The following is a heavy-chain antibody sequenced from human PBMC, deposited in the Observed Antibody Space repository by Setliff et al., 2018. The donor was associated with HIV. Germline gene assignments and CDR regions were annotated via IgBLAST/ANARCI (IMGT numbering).Heavy chain of an antibody. J-gene: IGHJ6*03. CDR1: GFNFNSSW. D-gene: IGHD6-13*01. V-gene: IGHV3-74*01. CDR3: ARGAHSSWYYYYYYYYMDV. Sequence: PGGSLRLSCTASGFNFNSSWMHWVRQGPGKGLVWVSRIDSDGSGISYADIVKGRFTISRDNAKNTLYLQMNSLRPEDAAVYYCARGAHSSWYYYYYYYYMDVWGKGTTVTVSS. CDR2: IDSDGSGI.